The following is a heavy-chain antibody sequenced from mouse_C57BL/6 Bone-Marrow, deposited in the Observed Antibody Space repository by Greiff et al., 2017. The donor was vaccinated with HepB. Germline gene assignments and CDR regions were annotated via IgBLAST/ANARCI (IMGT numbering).Heavy chain of an antibody. Sequence: VQLQQSGAELVRPGASVKLSCTASGFNIKDDYMHWVKQRPEQGLEWIGWIDPENGDTEYASKFQGKATITADTSSNTAYLQLSSLTSVDTAVYYCTNMVTTGYYDYWGQGTTLTVSS. J-gene: IGHJ2*01. V-gene: IGHV14-4*01. CDR1: GFNIKDDY. D-gene: IGHD2-2*01. CDR3: TNMVTTGYYDY. CDR2: IDPENGDT.